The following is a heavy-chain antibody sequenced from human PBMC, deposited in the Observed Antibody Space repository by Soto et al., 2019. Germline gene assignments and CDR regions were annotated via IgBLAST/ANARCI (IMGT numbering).Heavy chain of an antibody. CDR3: ARDAYYDILTGYYTSFDFDY. CDR1: GYTFTSYG. V-gene: IGHV1-18*01. Sequence: ASVKVSCKASGYTFTSYGISWVRQAPGQGLEWMGWISAYNGNTNYAQKLQGRVTMTTDTSTSTAYMELRSLRSDDTAVYYCARDAYYDILTGYYTSFDFDYWGQGTLVTAPQ. CDR2: ISAYNGNT. J-gene: IGHJ4*02. D-gene: IGHD3-9*01.